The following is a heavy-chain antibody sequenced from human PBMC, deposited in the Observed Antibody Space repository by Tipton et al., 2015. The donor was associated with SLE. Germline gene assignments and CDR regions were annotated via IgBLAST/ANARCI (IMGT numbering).Heavy chain of an antibody. CDR3: ASQLTILDAFDI. J-gene: IGHJ3*02. CDR1: GFTFSDFY. D-gene: IGHD1-1*01. Sequence: SLRLSCAASGFTFSDFYMSWVRQAPGKGLEWVAVISYDGTHKYYADSVKGRFTISRDNSKNTLYLQMNSLRAEDTAVYYCASQLTILDAFDIWGQGTMVTVSS. V-gene: IGHV3-30*03. CDR2: ISYDGTHK.